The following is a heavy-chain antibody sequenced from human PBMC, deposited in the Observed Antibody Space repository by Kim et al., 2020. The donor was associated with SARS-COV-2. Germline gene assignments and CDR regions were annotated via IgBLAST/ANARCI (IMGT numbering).Heavy chain of an antibody. V-gene: IGHV3-23*01. Sequence: GGSLRLSCAASGFTFSSYAMSWVRQAPGKGLEWVSAISGSGGSTYYADSVKGRFTISRDNSKNTLYLQLNSLRAEDTAVYYCAKESRGLLWFGELTFNWFDPWGQGTLVTVSS. J-gene: IGHJ5*02. CDR2: ISGSGGST. CDR3: AKESRGLLWFGELTFNWFDP. CDR1: GFTFSSYA. D-gene: IGHD3-10*01.